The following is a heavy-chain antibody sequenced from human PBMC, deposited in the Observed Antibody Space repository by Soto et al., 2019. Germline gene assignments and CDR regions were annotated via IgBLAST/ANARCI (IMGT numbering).Heavy chain of an antibody. CDR3: ARGDYYDIHDY. CDR2: INAGNGNT. CDR1: GYTFTSYA. V-gene: IGHV1-3*01. D-gene: IGHD3-22*01. Sequence: QVQLVQSGAEVKKPGASVKVACKASGYTFTSYARHWVRQAPGQRLEWMGWINAGNGNTKYSLKFQGRVTITRDTSASTAYMEMSSLRSEDTAVYSCARGDYYDIHDYWGQGTLVTVSS. J-gene: IGHJ4*02.